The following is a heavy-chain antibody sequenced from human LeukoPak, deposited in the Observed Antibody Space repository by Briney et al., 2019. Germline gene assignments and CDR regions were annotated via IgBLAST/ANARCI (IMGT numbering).Heavy chain of an antibody. Sequence: GASVKVSCKASGYTLSTYYMHWVRQAPGQGLECLGIIRPDSGATMYARKFEGRVTMTRDVSTSTVYMELNSLGSEDTAVYYCARARYGGDQIDYWGQGTLLVVSP. CDR2: IRPDSGAT. J-gene: IGHJ4*02. CDR3: ARARYGGDQIDY. D-gene: IGHD2-21*02. V-gene: IGHV1-46*01. CDR1: GYTLSTYY.